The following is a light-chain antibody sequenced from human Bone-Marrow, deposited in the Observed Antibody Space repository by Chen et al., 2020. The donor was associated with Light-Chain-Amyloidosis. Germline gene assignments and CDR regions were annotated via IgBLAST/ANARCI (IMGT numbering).Light chain of an antibody. Sequence: SYVLTQPSSVSVAPGQTATIACGGNNIGSTSVHWYQQTPGQAPLLVVYDDSDRPSGIPERVSGSNSGKTATMTSSRVEAGDEAEYYWQVWDRSSDRPVFGGGTTLTVL. CDR3: QVWDRSSDRPV. CDR1: NIGSTS. J-gene: IGLJ3*02. V-gene: IGLV3-21*02. CDR2: DDS.